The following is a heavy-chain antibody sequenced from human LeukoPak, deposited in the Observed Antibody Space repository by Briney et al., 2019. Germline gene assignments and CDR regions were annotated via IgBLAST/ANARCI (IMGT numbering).Heavy chain of an antibody. Sequence: GGSLRLSCAASGFTVSSNYMSWVRQAPGKGLEWVSVIYSGGSTYYADSVKGRFTISRDNSKNTLYLQMNSLRAEDTAVYYRGTSGIAAAGYYYYYGMDVWGKGTTVTVSS. V-gene: IGHV3-53*01. D-gene: IGHD6-13*01. J-gene: IGHJ6*04. CDR3: GTSGIAAAGYYYYYGMDV. CDR2: IYSGGST. CDR1: GFTVSSNY.